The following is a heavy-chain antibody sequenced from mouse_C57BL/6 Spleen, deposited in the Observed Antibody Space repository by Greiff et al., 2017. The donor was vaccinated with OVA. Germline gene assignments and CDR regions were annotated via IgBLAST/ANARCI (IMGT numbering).Heavy chain of an antibody. J-gene: IGHJ4*01. CDR2: IDPSDSET. CDR1: GYTFTSYW. Sequence: QVQLQQPGAELVRPGSSVKLSCKASGYTFTSYWMHWVKQRPIQGLEWIGNIDPSDSETHYNQKFKDKATLTVDKSSSTAYMQLSSLTSEDSAVYYCARRTPPSAMDYWGQGTSVTVSS. CDR3: ARRTPPSAMDY. V-gene: IGHV1-52*01. D-gene: IGHD2-10*02.